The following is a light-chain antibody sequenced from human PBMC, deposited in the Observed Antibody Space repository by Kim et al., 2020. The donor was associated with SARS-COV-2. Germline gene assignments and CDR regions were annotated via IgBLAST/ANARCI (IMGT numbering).Light chain of an antibody. Sequence: EIVLTQSPGTLSLSPGERATLSCSASQSISSTYLAWYQQKPGQAPRLLIYAASSRATGIPDRFSGSGSGTDFTLTISRLEPEDFAVYYCQQYGSSLWAFGQGTKVDIK. CDR3: QQYGSSLWA. CDR1: QSISSTY. CDR2: AAS. J-gene: IGKJ1*01. V-gene: IGKV3-20*01.